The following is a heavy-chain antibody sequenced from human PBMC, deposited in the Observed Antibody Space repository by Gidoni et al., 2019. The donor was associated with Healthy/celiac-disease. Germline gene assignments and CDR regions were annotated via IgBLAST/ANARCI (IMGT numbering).Heavy chain of an antibody. Sequence: EVQLLESGGGLVQHGGSMSLSCAASGFTVSSYAMSWVRQAPGKGLEWVSAISGSGGSTYYADSVKGRFTISRDNSKNTLYLQMNSLRAEDTAVYYCAPHTAIPPVDFGYWGQGTLVTVSS. J-gene: IGHJ4*02. V-gene: IGHV3-23*01. CDR2: ISGSGGST. CDR1: GFTVSSYA. D-gene: IGHD2-2*02. CDR3: APHTAIPPVDFGY.